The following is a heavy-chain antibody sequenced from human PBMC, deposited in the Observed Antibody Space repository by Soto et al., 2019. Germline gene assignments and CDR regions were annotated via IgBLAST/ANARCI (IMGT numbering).Heavy chain of an antibody. V-gene: IGHV4-31*03. CDR3: ARGYSSSWSAYYFDY. Sequence: SETLSLTCTVSGGSISSGGYYWSWIRQHPGKGLEWIGYIYYSGSTYYNPSPKSRVTISVDTSKNQFSLKLSSVTAADTAVYYCARGYSSSWSAYYFDYWGQGTLVTVSS. D-gene: IGHD6-13*01. CDR2: IYYSGST. CDR1: GGSISSGGYY. J-gene: IGHJ4*02.